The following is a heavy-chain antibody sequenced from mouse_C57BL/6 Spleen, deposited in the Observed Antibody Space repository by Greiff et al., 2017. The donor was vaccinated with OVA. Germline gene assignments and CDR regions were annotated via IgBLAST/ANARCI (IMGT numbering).Heavy chain of an antibody. V-gene: IGHV1-64*01. CDR1: GYTFTSYW. CDR2: IHPNSGST. J-gene: IGHJ2*01. CDR3: ASSRGGPYSFDY. Sequence: QVQLQQPGAELVKPGASVKLSCKASGYTFTSYWMHWVKQRPGQGLEWIGMIHPNSGSTNYNEKFKSRATLTVDKASSTVYMQLSRLTSEDSAVYDWASSRGGPYSFDYWGQGTTLTVSS.